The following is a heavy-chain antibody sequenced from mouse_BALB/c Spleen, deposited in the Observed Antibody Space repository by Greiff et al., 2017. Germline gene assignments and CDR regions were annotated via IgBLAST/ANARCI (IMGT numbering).Heavy chain of an antibody. D-gene: IGHD3-1*01. CDR1: GYTFTDYA. CDR3: ARSAARARGGLMDY. Sequence: QVQLQQSGAELVRPGVSVKISCKGSGYTFTDYAMHWVKQSHAKSIEWIGVISTYYGDASYNQKFKGKATMTVDKSSSTAYMELARLTSEDSAIYYCARSAARARGGLMDYWGQGTSVTVSS. CDR2: ISTYYGDA. V-gene: IGHV1S137*01. J-gene: IGHJ4*01.